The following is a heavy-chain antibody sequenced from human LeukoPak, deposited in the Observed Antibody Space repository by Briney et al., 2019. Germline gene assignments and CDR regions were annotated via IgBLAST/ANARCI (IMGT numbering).Heavy chain of an antibody. CDR2: IYYSGST. Sequence: SETLSLTCTVSGGSISSSSYYWGWIRQPPGKGLEWIGSIYYSGSTYYNPSLKSRVTISVDKSKNQFSLKLSSVTAADTAVYYCARAGDYYDSSGYPWFVAFDIWGQGTMVTVSS. J-gene: IGHJ3*02. V-gene: IGHV4-39*07. CDR3: ARAGDYYDSSGYPWFVAFDI. D-gene: IGHD3-22*01. CDR1: GGSISSSSYY.